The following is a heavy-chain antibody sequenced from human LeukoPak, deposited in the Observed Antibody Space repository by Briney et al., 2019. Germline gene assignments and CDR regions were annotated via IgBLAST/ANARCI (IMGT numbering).Heavy chain of an antibody. J-gene: IGHJ2*01. CDR1: GGSVTSGSYY. D-gene: IGHD6-13*01. CDR3: ARTYGSSGLGYFDL. CDR2: ISYRGST. Sequence: SETLSLTCSVSGGSVTSGSYYWSWIRQPPGKELEWIGYISYRGSTNYNPSLKSRVTISVDTSKNQFSLKLSSVTAADTAVYYCARTYGSSGLGYFDLWGRGTLVTVSS. V-gene: IGHV4-61*01.